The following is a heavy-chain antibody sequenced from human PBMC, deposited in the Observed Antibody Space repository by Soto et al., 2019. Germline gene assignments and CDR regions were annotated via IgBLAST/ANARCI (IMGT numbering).Heavy chain of an antibody. CDR3: AKAADFGVVTRSDY. Sequence: QVQLVESGGGVVQPGRSLRLSCAASGFTFSSYGMHWVRQAPGKGLEWVAVISYDGSNKYYADSVKGRFTISRDNSKNTLYLQMNSLRAEDTAVYYCAKAADFGVVTRSDYWGQGTLVTVSS. J-gene: IGHJ4*02. CDR2: ISYDGSNK. CDR1: GFTFSSYG. D-gene: IGHD3-3*01. V-gene: IGHV3-30*18.